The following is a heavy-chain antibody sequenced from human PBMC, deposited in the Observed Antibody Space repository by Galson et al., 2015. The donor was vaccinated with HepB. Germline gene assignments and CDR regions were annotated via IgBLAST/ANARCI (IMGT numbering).Heavy chain of an antibody. J-gene: IGHJ6*02. D-gene: IGHD2-15*01. V-gene: IGHV3-15*07. CDR1: GFTFSNAW. Sequence: SLRLSCAASGFTFSNAWMNWVRQAPGKGLEWVGRIKSKTDGGTTDYAAPVKGRFTISRDDSKNTLYLQMNSLKTEDTAVYYCTTDGRPYCSGGSCYPGETDVWGQGTTVTVSS. CDR2: IKSKTDGGTT. CDR3: TTDGRPYCSGGSCYPGETDV.